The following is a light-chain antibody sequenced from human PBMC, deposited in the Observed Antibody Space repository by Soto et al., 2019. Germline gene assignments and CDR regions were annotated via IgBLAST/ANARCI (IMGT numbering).Light chain of an antibody. CDR2: DVS. V-gene: IGLV2-14*01. Sequence: QSVLTQPASVSGSPGQSITISCTGTSSDVGDYNYVSWYQQHPGKAPKLMLYDVSNRPSGISNRFSGSKSGNTASLTISGXXXXXXADYYCSSYTSSSTLFGTGTKVTV. CDR3: SSYTSSSTL. J-gene: IGLJ1*01. CDR1: SSDVGDYNY.